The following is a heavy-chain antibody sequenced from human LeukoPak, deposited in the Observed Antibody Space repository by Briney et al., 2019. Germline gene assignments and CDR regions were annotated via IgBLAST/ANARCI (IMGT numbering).Heavy chain of an antibody. CDR2: FDPEDGET. D-gene: IGHD1-26*01. CDR1: GYTLTELS. J-gene: IGHJ4*02. Sequence: GASVKVSCKVSGYTLTELSMHWVRQAPGKGLEWMGGFDPEDGETIYAQKFQGRVTMTEDTSTDTAYMELSSLRSEDTAVYYCARGARIRGSYGTYYFDYWGQGTLVTVSS. CDR3: ARGARIRGSYGTYYFDY. V-gene: IGHV1-24*01.